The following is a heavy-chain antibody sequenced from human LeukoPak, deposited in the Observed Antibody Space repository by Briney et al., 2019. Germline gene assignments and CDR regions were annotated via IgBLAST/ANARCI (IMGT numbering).Heavy chain of an antibody. J-gene: IGHJ4*02. CDR1: GFTFSSYG. D-gene: IGHD1-26*01. V-gene: IGHV3-30*18. CDR3: AKDHRWELPPQLVDY. CDR2: ISYDGSNK. Sequence: GRSLRLSCAASGFTFSSYGMHWVRQAPGKGLEWVAVISYDGSNKYYADSVKGRFTISRDNSKNTLYLQMNSLRAEDTAVYYCAKDHRWELPPQLVDYWGQGTLVTVSS.